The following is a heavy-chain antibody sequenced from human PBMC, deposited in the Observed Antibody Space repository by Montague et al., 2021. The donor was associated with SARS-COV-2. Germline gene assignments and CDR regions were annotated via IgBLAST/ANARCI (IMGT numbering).Heavy chain of an antibody. V-gene: IGHV3-11*03. CDR2: LSATTGYT. D-gene: IGHD4-17*01. J-gene: IGHJ4*02. Sequence: SLRLSCAASGFTFRDYYMGWIRQAPGKGLEWISYLSATTGYTNNADSVKGRFTISRDNAKNSLFLYMNSLRAEDTAVYYCARMDYGDPNSGYYFDNWGLGTPVTVPS. CDR1: GFTFRDYY. CDR3: ARMDYGDPNSGYYFDN.